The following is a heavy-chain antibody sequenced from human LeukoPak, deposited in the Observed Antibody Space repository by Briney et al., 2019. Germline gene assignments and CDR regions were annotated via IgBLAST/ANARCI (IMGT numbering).Heavy chain of an antibody. J-gene: IGHJ6*02. CDR2: ISYDGSNN. D-gene: IGHD6-13*01. Sequence: PGRSLRLSCAASGFTFSSYAMHWVRQAPGKGLEWVALISYDGSNNFCADSVKGRFTISRDNSKNTLYLQMNSLRDEDSAVYYCAREGPGIAAAGDHPSMDVWGQGTTVTVSS. CDR3: AREGPGIAAAGDHPSMDV. V-gene: IGHV3-30-3*01. CDR1: GFTFSSYA.